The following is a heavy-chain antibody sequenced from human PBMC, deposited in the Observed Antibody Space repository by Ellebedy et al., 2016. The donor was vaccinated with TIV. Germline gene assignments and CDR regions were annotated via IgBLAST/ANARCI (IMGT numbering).Heavy chain of an antibody. D-gene: IGHD3-3*01. J-gene: IGHJ6*02. Sequence: GGSLRLSCAASGFRFSNHWMHWVRQAPGKGLVWVSRIKSDGSSTSYADSVKGRFTISRDNAKNTLHLQMNSLRAEDTAVYYCASGEAYYGMDVWGQGTTVTVSS. CDR2: IKSDGSST. CDR3: ASGEAYYGMDV. CDR1: GFRFSNHW. V-gene: IGHV3-74*01.